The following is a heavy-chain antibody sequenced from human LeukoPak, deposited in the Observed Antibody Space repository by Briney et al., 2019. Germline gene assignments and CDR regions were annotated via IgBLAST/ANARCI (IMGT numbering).Heavy chain of an antibody. CDR3: ARPHCSSANCYGGGFDS. J-gene: IGHJ4*02. CDR1: NGSITGSSYY. CDR2: VYYSGGA. Sequence: SETLSLNCTVSNGSITGSSYYWGWIRQPPGKGLEWIGSVYYSGGAYYNPSLKSRLTIAVDTSKNQFSLKLTSVTAADTAVYYCARPHCSSANCYGGGFDSWGQGTLVTVFS. V-gene: IGHV4-39*01. D-gene: IGHD2-2*01.